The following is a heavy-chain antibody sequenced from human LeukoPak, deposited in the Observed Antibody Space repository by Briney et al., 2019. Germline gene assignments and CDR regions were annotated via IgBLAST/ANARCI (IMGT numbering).Heavy chain of an antibody. J-gene: IGHJ6*03. CDR3: ARDNKTSYSYFMDV. Sequence: SVNVSCKPSGGTFSTYAINWVRQAPGQGLEWMGGIIPIFGTANYAQKFQGRVTISADESTSTAYMELSSLRSDDTAVYYCARDNKTSYSYFMDVWGKGTTVTVSS. CDR1: GGTFSTYA. CDR2: IIPIFGTA. V-gene: IGHV1-69*13. D-gene: IGHD2/OR15-2a*01.